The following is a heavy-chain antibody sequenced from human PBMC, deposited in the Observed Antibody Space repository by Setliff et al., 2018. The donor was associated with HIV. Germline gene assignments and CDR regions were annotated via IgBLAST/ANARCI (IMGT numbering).Heavy chain of an antibody. CDR1: GGSISSNNYY. V-gene: IGHV4-39*07. J-gene: IGHJ4*02. Sequence: SETLSLTCTVSGGSISSNNYYWGWIRQPPGKGLEWIASIYYSGSTYYNPSLKSRVTISADTSKNQFSLNLSSVTAAETAVYYCARVGYHGSGRYSFDYWGQGTLVTVSS. CDR3: ARVGYHGSGRYSFDY. CDR2: IYYSGST. D-gene: IGHD3-10*01.